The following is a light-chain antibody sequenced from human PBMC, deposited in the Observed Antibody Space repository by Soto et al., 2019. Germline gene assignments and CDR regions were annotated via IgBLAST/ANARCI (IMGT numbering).Light chain of an antibody. J-gene: IGKJ1*01. CDR2: AAS. Sequence: DIQMTQSPSSLSASVGDRVSITCRASQDIANFLAWYQQKPGKVPTLLIYAASTLQSGVPSRFSGSASGTDFTLAISSMQPEDVATYYCQQYNSTPRTFGQGTKVDIK. CDR3: QQYNSTPRT. V-gene: IGKV1-27*01. CDR1: QDIANF.